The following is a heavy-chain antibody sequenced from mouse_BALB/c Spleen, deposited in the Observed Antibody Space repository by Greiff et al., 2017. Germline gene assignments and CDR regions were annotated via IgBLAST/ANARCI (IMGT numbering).Heavy chain of an antibody. J-gene: IGHJ3*01. Sequence: DVKLQESGGGLVQPGGSLRLSCATSGFTFTDYYMSWVRQPPGKALEWLGFIRNKANGYTTEYSASVKGRFTISRDNSQSILYLQMNTLRAEDSATYYCARDGRTFAYWGQGTLVTVSA. CDR2: IRNKANGYTT. CDR3: ARDGRTFAY. CDR1: GFTFTDYY. V-gene: IGHV7-3*02.